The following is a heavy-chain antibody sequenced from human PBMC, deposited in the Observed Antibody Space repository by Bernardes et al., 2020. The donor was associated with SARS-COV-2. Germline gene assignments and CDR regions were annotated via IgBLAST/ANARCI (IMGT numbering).Heavy chain of an antibody. V-gene: IGHV4-34*01. J-gene: IGHJ6*02. CDR1: GGSFSGYY. CDR2: INHSGST. D-gene: IGHD2-21*02. Sequence: SETLSLTCAVYGGSFSGYYWSWIRQPPGKGLEWIGEINHSGSTNYNPSLKSRVTISVDTSKNQFSLKLSSVTAADTAVYYCARGLRPLLSLVGGMDVWGQGTTVTVSS. CDR3: ARGLRPLLSLVGGMDV.